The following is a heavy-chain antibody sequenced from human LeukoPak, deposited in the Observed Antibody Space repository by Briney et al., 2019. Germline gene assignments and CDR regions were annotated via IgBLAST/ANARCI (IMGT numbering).Heavy chain of an antibody. J-gene: IGHJ4*02. D-gene: IGHD3-10*01. V-gene: IGHV4-39*01. CDR2: IYYSGST. Sequence: SETLSLTCTVSGGSISSSSYYWGWIRQPPGKGLEWIGSIYYSGSTFYNPSLKSRVTISVDTSKNQFSLKLSSVTAADTAVYYCARQTGSGLFSLPGGQGTLVTVSS. CDR1: GGSISSSSYY. CDR3: ARQTGSGLFSLP.